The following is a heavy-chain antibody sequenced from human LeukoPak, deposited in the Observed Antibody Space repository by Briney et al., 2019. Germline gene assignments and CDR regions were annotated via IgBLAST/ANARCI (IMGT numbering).Heavy chain of an antibody. D-gene: IGHD6-13*01. CDR3: AKEYSSSWYGWFDP. CDR1: GFTFSSYA. V-gene: IGHV3-23*01. J-gene: IGHJ5*02. Sequence: GGSLRLSCAASGFTFSSYAMTWVRQAPGKGLEWVSGISSSGGTTYHADSVKGRFTISRDNSKNTLYLQMNSLRAEDTAGYYCAKEYSSSWYGWFDPWGQGTLVIVSS. CDR2: ISSSGGTT.